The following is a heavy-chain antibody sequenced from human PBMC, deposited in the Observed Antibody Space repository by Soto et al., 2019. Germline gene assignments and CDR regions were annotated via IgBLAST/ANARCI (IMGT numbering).Heavy chain of an antibody. CDR3: AKLTYPSDSTGYYYERVSGWIDS. CDR1: GFRFSSYA. J-gene: IGHJ5*01. D-gene: IGHD3-22*01. V-gene: IGHV3-23*01. Sequence: EVQLLESGGGLIQPGGSLRLSCAASGFRFSSYAMSWVRQAPGKGLEWVSSISANGGTANLADAVEGRCTISRDNSKSTLYLQMNSLRAEDTAVYYCAKLTYPSDSTGYYYERVSGWIDSWGQGTLVTVSS. CDR2: ISANGGTA.